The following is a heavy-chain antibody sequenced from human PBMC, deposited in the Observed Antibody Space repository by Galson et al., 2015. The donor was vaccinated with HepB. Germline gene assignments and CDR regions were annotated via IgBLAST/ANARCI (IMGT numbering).Heavy chain of an antibody. Sequence: SLRLSCAASGFTFSSYAMSWVRQAPGKGLEWVSAISGSGGSTYYADSVKGRFTISRDNSKNTLYLQMNSLRAEDTAVYYCAMVPIVVGFGLFYWGQGTLVTVSS. CDR1: GFTFSSYA. J-gene: IGHJ4*02. V-gene: IGHV3-23*01. CDR2: ISGSGGST. CDR3: AMVPIVVGFGLFY. D-gene: IGHD3-22*01.